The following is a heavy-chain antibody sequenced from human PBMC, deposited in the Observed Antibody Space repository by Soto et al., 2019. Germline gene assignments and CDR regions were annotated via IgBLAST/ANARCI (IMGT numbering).Heavy chain of an antibody. CDR2: IIPIFGTA. J-gene: IGHJ6*02. CDR1: GGTFSSYA. Sequence: SVKVSCKASGGTFSSYAISWVRQAPGQGLEWMGGIIPIFGTANYAQKFQGRVTITADESTSTAYMELSSLRSEDTAVYYCARASFYDCWSGYYYYGMDVWGQGTTVTV. V-gene: IGHV1-69*13. D-gene: IGHD3-3*01. CDR3: ARASFYDCWSGYYYYGMDV.